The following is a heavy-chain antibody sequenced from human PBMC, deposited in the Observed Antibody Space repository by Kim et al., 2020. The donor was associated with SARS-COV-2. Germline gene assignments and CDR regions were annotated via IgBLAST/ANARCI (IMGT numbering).Heavy chain of an antibody. D-gene: IGHD6-19*01. CDR2: FDPEDGET. CDR1: GYTLTELS. V-gene: IGHV1-24*01. J-gene: IGHJ6*02. CDR3: ATDHNIAVAGRPNYYYYYGMDV. Sequence: ASVKVSCKVSGYTLTELSMHWVRQAPGKGLEWMGGFDPEDGETIYAQKFQGRVTMTEDTSTDTAYMELSSLRSEDTAVYYCATDHNIAVAGRPNYYYYYGMDVWGQGTTVTVSS.